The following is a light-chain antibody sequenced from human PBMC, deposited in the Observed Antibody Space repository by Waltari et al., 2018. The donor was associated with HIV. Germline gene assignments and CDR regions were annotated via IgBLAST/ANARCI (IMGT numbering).Light chain of an antibody. V-gene: IGLV2-14*01. J-gene: IGLJ2*01. CDR2: EVS. Sequence: QSALTQPASVSGSPGKSITISCIGSSSDIGAYNFVSWYQQRPGKAPKLMIYEVSVRPSGSSNRFSGSKSGITASMTFSVLQADDEADYYGASYTRSGILLFGGGTRLTVL. CDR1: SSDIGAYNF. CDR3: ASYTRSGILL.